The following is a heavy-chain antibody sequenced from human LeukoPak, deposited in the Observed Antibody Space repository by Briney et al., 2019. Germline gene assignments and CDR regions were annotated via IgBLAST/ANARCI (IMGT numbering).Heavy chain of an antibody. CDR2: ISGSGGST. V-gene: IGHV3-23*01. D-gene: IGHD5-24*01. CDR1: GFTFSSYA. CDR3: ARGGKDGYNFWFTTEYYFDY. Sequence: SGGSLRLSCAASGFTFSSYAMSWVRQAPGKGLEWVSAISGSGGSTYYADSVKGRFTISRDNSKNTLYLQMNSLRAEDTAVYYCARGGKDGYNFWFTTEYYFDYWGQGTLVTVSS. J-gene: IGHJ4*02.